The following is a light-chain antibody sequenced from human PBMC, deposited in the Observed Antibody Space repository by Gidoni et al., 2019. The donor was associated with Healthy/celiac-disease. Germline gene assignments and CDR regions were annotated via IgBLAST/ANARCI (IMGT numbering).Light chain of an antibody. J-gene: IGKJ3*01. Sequence: EIVLTQSPGTLSLSPGERATLSCRASQSVSSSYLAWYQQKPGQAPRLLIYGASGRATGIPDRFSGSASGTDFTLTISRLEPEDFAVYYCQQYGSSPFTFGPGTKVDIK. CDR2: GAS. CDR3: QQYGSSPFT. V-gene: IGKV3-20*01. CDR1: QSVSSSY.